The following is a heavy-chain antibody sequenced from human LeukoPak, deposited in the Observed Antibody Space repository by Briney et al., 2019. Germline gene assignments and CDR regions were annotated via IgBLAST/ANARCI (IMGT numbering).Heavy chain of an antibody. J-gene: IGHJ4*02. Sequence: PSETLSLTCTVSGGSISSYYWSWIRQPPGKGLEWIGYIYYSGSTNYNPSLKSRVTISVDTSKNQFSLKLSSVTAADTAVYYCARVGVGANSPDYWGQGTLVTVSS. CDR3: ARVGVGANSPDY. CDR2: IYYSGST. CDR1: GGSISSYY. D-gene: IGHD1-26*01. V-gene: IGHV4-59*01.